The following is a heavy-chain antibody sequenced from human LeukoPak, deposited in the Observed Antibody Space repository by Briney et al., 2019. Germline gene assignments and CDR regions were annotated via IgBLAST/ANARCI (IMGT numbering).Heavy chain of an antibody. CDR3: AREFNYDILTGYYYDAFDI. CDR1: GGSISSGSYY. D-gene: IGHD3-9*01. J-gene: IGHJ3*02. Sequence: PSETLSLTCSVSGGSISSGSYYWSWNRQPAGKGLEWIGRIYTSGSTNYNPSLKSRVTISVDTSKNQFSLKLSSVTAADTAVYYCAREFNYDILTGYYYDAFDIWGQGTMVTVSS. V-gene: IGHV4-61*02. CDR2: IYTSGST.